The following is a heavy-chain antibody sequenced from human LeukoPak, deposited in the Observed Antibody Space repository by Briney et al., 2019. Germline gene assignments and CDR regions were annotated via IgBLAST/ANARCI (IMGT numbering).Heavy chain of an antibody. J-gene: IGHJ4*02. CDR3: VKDSPPSIAVAGTNDFDY. CDR1: GFTVSSNY. Sequence: GGSLRLSCAASGFTVSSNYMSWVRQAPGKGLKWVSVIYSGGSTYYADSVKGRFTISRDNSKNTLYLQMNSLRAEDTAVYYCVKDSPPSIAVAGTNDFDYWGQGTLVTVSS. V-gene: IGHV3-53*05. CDR2: IYSGGST. D-gene: IGHD6-19*01.